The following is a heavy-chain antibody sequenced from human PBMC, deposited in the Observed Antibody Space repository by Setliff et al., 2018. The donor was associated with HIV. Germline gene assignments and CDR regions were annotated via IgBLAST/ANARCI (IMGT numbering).Heavy chain of an antibody. D-gene: IGHD1-20*01. CDR2: INLSGST. V-gene: IGHV4-34*01. CDR3: ARVNTGPVYPQYYFDY. J-gene: IGHJ4*02. CDR1: GGSFSDYY. Sequence: SETLSLTCAVYGGSFSDYYWSWIRQPPGKGLEWIGEINLSGSTNYNPSLKRRVTISVDTSKNQFSLKLSSVTAADTAVYYCARVNTGPVYPQYYFDYWGQGTLVTVS.